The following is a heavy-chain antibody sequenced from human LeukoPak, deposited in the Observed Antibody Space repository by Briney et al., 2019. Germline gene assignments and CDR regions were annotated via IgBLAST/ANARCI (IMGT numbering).Heavy chain of an antibody. D-gene: IGHD4-11*01. J-gene: IGHJ3*02. Sequence: SETLSLTCTVSGGSISSSSYYWGWIRQPPGKGLEWIGSIYYSGSTYYNPSLKSRVTISVDTSKNQFSLKLSSVTAADTAVYYCARHNYTPHAFDISGQGTMVTVSS. V-gene: IGHV4-39*07. CDR3: ARHNYTPHAFDI. CDR2: IYYSGST. CDR1: GGSISSSSYY.